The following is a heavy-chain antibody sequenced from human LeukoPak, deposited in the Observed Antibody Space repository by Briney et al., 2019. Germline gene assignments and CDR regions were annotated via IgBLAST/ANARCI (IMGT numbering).Heavy chain of an antibody. CDR3: ARDELSYCSGGSCPIYYYYMDV. CDR1: GFTFSSYE. D-gene: IGHD2-15*01. V-gene: IGHV3-48*03. J-gene: IGHJ6*03. CDR2: ISSSGSTI. Sequence: TGGSLILSCAASGFTFSSYEMNWVRQAPGKGLEWVSYISSSGSTIYYADSVKGRFTISRDNAKNSLYLQMNSLRAEDTAVYYCARDELSYCSGGSCPIYYYYMDVWGKGTTVTVSS.